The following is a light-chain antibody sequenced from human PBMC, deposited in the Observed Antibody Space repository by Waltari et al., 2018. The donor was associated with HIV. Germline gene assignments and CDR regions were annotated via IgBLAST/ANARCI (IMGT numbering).Light chain of an antibody. CDR1: KLGDKY. Sequence: SFELTQPPSVSVSPGQTASITCSGDKLGDKYSCWYQQKPGQSPVLVIYEDTKRPSGCPELFSASNSGQTATLTISGTQAMDEADYYCQTWDSTTVVFGGGTKLTVL. J-gene: IGLJ2*01. V-gene: IGLV3-1*01. CDR2: EDT. CDR3: QTWDSTTVV.